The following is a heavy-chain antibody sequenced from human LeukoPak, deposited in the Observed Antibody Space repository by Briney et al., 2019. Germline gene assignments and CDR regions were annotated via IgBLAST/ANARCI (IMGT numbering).Heavy chain of an antibody. CDR1: GGSFSGYY. D-gene: IGHD3-10*01. V-gene: IGHV4-34*01. CDR2: INHSGST. CDR3: ARGVTMGRGIDY. J-gene: IGHJ4*02. Sequence: SETLSLTCAVYGGSFSGYYWSWIRQPPGKGLEWIGEINHSGSTNYNPSLKSRVTISVDTSKNQFSLKLNSVTAADTAVYYCARGVTMGRGIDYWGQGTLVTVSS.